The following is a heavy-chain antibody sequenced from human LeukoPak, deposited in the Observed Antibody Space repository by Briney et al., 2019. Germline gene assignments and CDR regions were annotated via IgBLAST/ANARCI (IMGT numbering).Heavy chain of an antibody. V-gene: IGHV3-23*01. D-gene: IGHD2-15*01. CDR2: IIGSGGRT. Sequence: GGSLRLSCAASGFTFATYAMSWVRQAPGKGLEWVSGIIGSGGRTYYADSVKGRFTISRDNSKNMLYLQMSSLRAEDTAVYYCARDNGSGAFDIWGQGTMVTVSS. CDR3: ARDNGSGAFDI. CDR1: GFTFATYA. J-gene: IGHJ3*02.